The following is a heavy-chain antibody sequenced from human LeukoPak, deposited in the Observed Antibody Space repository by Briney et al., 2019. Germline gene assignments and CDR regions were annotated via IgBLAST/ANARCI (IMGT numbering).Heavy chain of an antibody. Sequence: QPGGSLRLSCAASGFTFSSYAMSWVRQAPGKGLEWVSAISGSGGSTYYADSVKGRFTISRDNSKNTLYPQMNSLRAEDTAVYYCAKGRLGYCRSTSCWRQGTLVTVSS. V-gene: IGHV3-23*01. CDR1: GFTFSSYA. CDR3: AKGRLGYCRSTSC. D-gene: IGHD2-2*01. J-gene: IGHJ4*02. CDR2: ISGSGGST.